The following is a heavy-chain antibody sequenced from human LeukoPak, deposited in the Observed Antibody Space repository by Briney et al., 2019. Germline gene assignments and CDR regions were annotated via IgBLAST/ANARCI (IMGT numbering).Heavy chain of an antibody. J-gene: IGHJ6*02. CDR3: VRGSTDWNGMDV. CDR2: IDPNGRYT. D-gene: IGHD6-19*01. Sequence: GGSLRLSCAASGFTFSNHYMHWVRQAPGKGLVSVSRIDPNGRYTSYADSVKGRFTISRDNARNTLYLQMNTLGAEDTALYYCVRGSTDWNGMDVWGQGTTVTVSS. CDR1: GFTFSNHY. V-gene: IGHV3-74*01.